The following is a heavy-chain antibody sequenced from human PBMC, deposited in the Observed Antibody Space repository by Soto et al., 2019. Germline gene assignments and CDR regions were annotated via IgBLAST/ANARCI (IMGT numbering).Heavy chain of an antibody. Sequence: QLQLQESGPGLVKPSETLSLTCSVSGGSISSVSYYWGWIRQPPGKGLEWIGSIYYSGSAYYSPSLKSRVSMSVETSSNQLSLELRSVTAADTAVYYCARLHCNSPNCVPLDPWGQGTLVTASS. J-gene: IGHJ5*02. CDR3: ARLHCNSPNCVPLDP. D-gene: IGHD2-2*01. CDR2: IYYSGSA. V-gene: IGHV4-39*01. CDR1: GGSISSVSYY.